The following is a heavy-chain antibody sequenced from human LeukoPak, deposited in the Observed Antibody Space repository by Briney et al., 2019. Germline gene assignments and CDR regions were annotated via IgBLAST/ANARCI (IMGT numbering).Heavy chain of an antibody. V-gene: IGHV4-31*03. CDR2: IYYSGST. D-gene: IGHD3-9*01. CDR3: ARDLAGSAFFDY. Sequence: SETLSLTCTVSGGSISSGGYYWSWLRQHPGKGLEWIGYIYYSGSTYYNPSLKSRVTISVDTSKNQFSLKLSSVTAADTAVYYCARDLAGSAFFDYWGQGTLVTVSS. CDR1: GGSISSGGYY. J-gene: IGHJ4*02.